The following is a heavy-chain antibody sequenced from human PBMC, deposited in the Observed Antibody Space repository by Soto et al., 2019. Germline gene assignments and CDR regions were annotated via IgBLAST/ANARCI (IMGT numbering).Heavy chain of an antibody. V-gene: IGHV4-59*12. CDR3: ARRSNWFDP. CDR1: GGSISSYY. J-gene: IGHJ5*02. Sequence: SETLSLTCTVSGGSISSYYWSWIRQPPGKGLEWIGYIYYSGSTNYNPSLKSRVTISVDTSKNQFSLKLSSVTAADTAVYYCARRSNWFDPWGQGTLVTVSS. CDR2: IYYSGST.